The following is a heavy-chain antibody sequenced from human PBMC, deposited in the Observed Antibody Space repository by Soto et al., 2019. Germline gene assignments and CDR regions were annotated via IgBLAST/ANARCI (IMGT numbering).Heavy chain of an antibody. D-gene: IGHD6-19*01. V-gene: IGHV3-30*03. CDR3: AEAISAVAGIEVCFDY. Sequence: QVQLVESGGGVVQPGRSLRLSCAASGFTFSSYGMHWVRQAPGKGLEWVAVISYDGSNKYYADSVKGRFTISRDNSKYTLYVQVNGLSAEDTAVYYCAEAISAVAGIEVCFDYWGQGTLVTVSS. CDR2: ISYDGSNK. CDR1: GFTFSSYG. J-gene: IGHJ4*02.